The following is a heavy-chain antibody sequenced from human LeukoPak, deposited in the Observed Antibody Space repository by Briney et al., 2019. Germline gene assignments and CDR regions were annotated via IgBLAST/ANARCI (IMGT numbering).Heavy chain of an antibody. CDR3: ARGGTDGPYYFDY. CDR1: GFTFSSYG. J-gene: IGHJ4*02. D-gene: IGHD1-1*01. CDR2: IRYDGSNK. V-gene: IGHV3-30*02. Sequence: GGSLRLSCAASGFTFSSYGMHWVRQAPGKGLEWVAFIRYDGSNKYYADSVKGRFTISRDNSKNTLYLQMNSLRAEDTAVYYCARGGTDGPYYFDYWGQGTLVTVSS.